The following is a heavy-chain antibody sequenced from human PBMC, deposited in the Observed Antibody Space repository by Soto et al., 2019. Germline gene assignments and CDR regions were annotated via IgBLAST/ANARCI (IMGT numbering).Heavy chain of an antibody. CDR2: IWYDGSNK. CDR3: ARETKEPTDKVSGVLRDVDWLCRYDSIDD. D-gene: IGHD3-9*01. Sequence: PGGSLRLSCASSGFTFSSYGMHWVRQAPGKGLEWVAVIWYDGSNKNYADSVKGRFTISRDNSKNTLYVHRNSIRADDTAEYYCARETKEPTDKVSGVLRDVDWLCRYDSIDDWGKGTLVTVSS. V-gene: IGHV3-33*01. CDR1: GFTFSSYG. J-gene: IGHJ4*01.